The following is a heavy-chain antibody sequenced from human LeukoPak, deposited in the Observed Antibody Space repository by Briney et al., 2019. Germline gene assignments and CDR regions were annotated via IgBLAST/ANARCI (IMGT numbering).Heavy chain of an antibody. CDR2: INHSGST. D-gene: IGHD3-16*02. CDR1: GGSFSGYY. V-gene: IGHV4-34*01. J-gene: IGHJ4*02. Sequence: SETLSLTCAVSGGSFSGYYWSWIRQPPGKGLEWIGEINHSGSTNYNPSLKSRVTISVDKSKNQFSLKLSSVTAADTAVYYCARGFVGAPSLYGEHRSLKGDYFDYWGQGTLVTVSS. CDR3: ARGFVGAPSLYGEHRSLKGDYFDY.